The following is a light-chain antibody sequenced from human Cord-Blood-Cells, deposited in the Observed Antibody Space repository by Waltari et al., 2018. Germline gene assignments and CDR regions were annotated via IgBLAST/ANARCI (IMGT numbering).Light chain of an antibody. J-gene: IGKJ2*01. Sequence: IVLTQSPATLSLSPGDRATLSCRSSLSVSTYLAWYQQTHGQAPRLLIYDASNRATGIPARFSGSGSGTDFTLTISSLEPEDFAVYYCQQRSNWYTFGQGTKLEIK. V-gene: IGKV3-11*01. CDR2: DAS. CDR3: QQRSNWYT. CDR1: LSVSTY.